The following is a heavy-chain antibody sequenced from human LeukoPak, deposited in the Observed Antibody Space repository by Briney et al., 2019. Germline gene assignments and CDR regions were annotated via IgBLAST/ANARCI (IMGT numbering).Heavy chain of an antibody. CDR2: IYYSGST. V-gene: IGHV4-61*08. J-gene: IGHJ5*02. CDR1: GGSISSGGYY. Sequence: SETLSLTCTVSGGSISSGGYYWSWIRQHPGKGLEWIGYIYYSGSTNYNPSLKSRVTISVDTSKNQFSLKLSSVTAADTAVYYCARVQAITIFGVVIYSNWFDPWGQGTLVTVSS. D-gene: IGHD3-3*01. CDR3: ARVQAITIFGVVIYSNWFDP.